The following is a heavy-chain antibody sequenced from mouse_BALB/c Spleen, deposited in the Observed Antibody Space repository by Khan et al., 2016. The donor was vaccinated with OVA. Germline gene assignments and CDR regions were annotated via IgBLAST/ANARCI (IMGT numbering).Heavy chain of an antibody. D-gene: IGHD2-3*01. Sequence: EVKLEESGAELVRPGALVNLSCKASGFNIKDYYMHWVKQRPEQGLEWIGWIDPENGNTIYDPKFQGKASITSDTSSNPAYLQLSSLTYEDTAVYYGDSDGYSPWFAYWGQGTLVTVST. CDR3: DSDGYSPWFAY. J-gene: IGHJ3*01. V-gene: IGHV14-1*02. CDR2: IDPENGNT. CDR1: GFNIKDYY.